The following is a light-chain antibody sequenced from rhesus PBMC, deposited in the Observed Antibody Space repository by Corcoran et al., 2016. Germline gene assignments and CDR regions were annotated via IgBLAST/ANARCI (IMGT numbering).Light chain of an antibody. CDR2: KAS. V-gene: IGKV1-74*01. J-gene: IGKJ3*01. CDR1: ENVNNY. CDR3: QHGYGTPFT. Sequence: DIQMTQSPSSLSASVGDRDTITCRASENVNNYLNWYQQKQGKAPKLLIYKASTLQSGVPSRFSGSGSRTDYTFTISSLQPEDVANYYGQHGYGTPFTFGHGAKLDVK.